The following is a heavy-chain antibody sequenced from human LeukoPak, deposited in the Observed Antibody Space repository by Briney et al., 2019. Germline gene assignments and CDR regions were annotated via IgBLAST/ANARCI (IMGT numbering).Heavy chain of an antibody. V-gene: IGHV3-30*04. D-gene: IGHD3-16*01. CDR3: AKVNDGAYTYFDY. CDR2: ISYDGSNK. J-gene: IGHJ4*02. CDR1: GFTFSSYA. Sequence: PGGSLRLSCAASGFTFSSYAMHWVRQAPGKGLEWVAVISYDGSNKYHADSVKGRFTISRDNSKNTLYLQMNSLRAEDTALYYCAKVNDGAYTYFDYWGQGTLVTVSS.